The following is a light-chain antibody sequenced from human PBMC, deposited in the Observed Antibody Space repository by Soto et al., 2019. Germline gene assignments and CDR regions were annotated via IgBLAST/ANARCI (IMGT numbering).Light chain of an antibody. CDR1: SSDVGSYNL. CDR3: CSYAGSVV. CDR2: EGS. V-gene: IGLV2-23*01. J-gene: IGLJ2*01. Sequence: QSVLTQPASVSGSPGQSITIFCTGTSSDVGSYNLVSWYQQHPGKAPKLMIYEGSKRPSGVSNRFSGSNSGNTASLTISGLQAEDEADYYFCSYAGSVVFGGGTKLTVL.